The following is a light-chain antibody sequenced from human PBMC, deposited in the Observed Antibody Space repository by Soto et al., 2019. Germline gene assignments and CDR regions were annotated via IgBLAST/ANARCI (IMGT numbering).Light chain of an antibody. CDR2: DAS. Sequence: AIQLTQSPSSLSASVGERVTITCRASQDISSALAWYQQKPGKAPKLLIYDASGLESGVPSRFSGSGSGTDFTLTISSLQPEDFAAYYCQHFNNYPLTVGGGTKV. CDR3: QHFNNYPLT. V-gene: IGKV1D-13*01. CDR1: QDISSA. J-gene: IGKJ4*01.